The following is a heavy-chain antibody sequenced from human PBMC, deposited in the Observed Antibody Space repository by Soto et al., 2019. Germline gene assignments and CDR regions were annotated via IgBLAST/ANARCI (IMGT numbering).Heavy chain of an antibody. V-gene: IGHV3-21*01. D-gene: IGHD2-15*01. CDR1: GFTFSSYS. J-gene: IGHJ4*02. Sequence: EVQLVESGGGLVKPGGSLRLSCAASGFTFSSYSMNWVRQAPGKGLEWVSSISSSSSYIYYADSVKGRFTISRDNAKNSLYLQMNSLRAEDTAVYYCARVGADCSGGSCYSGYFDYWGQGTLVTVSS. CDR3: ARVGADCSGGSCYSGYFDY. CDR2: ISSSSSYI.